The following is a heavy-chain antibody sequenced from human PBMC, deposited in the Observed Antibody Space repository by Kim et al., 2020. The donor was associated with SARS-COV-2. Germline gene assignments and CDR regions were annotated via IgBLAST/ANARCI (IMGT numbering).Heavy chain of an antibody. CDR1: GGSFSGYY. D-gene: IGHD6-19*01. CDR3: ARPRKQWHLDAFDI. V-gene: IGHV4-34*01. Sequence: SETLSLTCAVYGGSFSGYYWSWIRQPPGKGLEWIGEINHSGSTNYNPSLKSRVTISVDTSKNQFSLKLSSVTAADTAVYYCARPRKQWHLDAFDIWGQGTMVTVSS. J-gene: IGHJ3*02. CDR2: INHSGST.